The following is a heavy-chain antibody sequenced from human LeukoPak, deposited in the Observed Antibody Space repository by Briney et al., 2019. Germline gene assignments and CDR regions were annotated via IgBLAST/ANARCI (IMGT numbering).Heavy chain of an antibody. CDR2: VNSDGSWT. CDR3: VSFYETY. D-gene: IGHD2/OR15-2a*01. CDR1: GNYW. J-gene: IGHJ4*02. Sequence: GGSLRLSCAASGNYWMHWVRQAPGKGLVWVSHVNSDGSWTSYADSVKGRFTISKDNAKNTVYLQMNSLRAEDTAVYYCVSFYETYWGRGTLVTVSS. V-gene: IGHV3-74*01.